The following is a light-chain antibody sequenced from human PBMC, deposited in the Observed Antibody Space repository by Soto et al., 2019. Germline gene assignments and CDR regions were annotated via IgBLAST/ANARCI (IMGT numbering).Light chain of an antibody. CDR2: EVS. CDR3: CSYAGISTLEV. V-gene: IGLV2-23*02. J-gene: IGLJ2*01. Sequence: QSVLTQPASVSGSPGQSITISCTGTSSDVGSYNLVSWYQQHPGKAPKLMIYEVSKRPSGVSNRFSGSKSGNTASLTISGLQAEDEADYYCCSYAGISTLEVFGGGTKLTVL. CDR1: SSDVGSYNL.